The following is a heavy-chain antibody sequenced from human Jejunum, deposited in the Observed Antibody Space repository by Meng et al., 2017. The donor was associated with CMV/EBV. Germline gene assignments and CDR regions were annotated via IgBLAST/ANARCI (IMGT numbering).Heavy chain of an antibody. J-gene: IGHJ1*01. CDR2: IDHSGNT. Sequence: SLTCGFYGTYFSAYDWSWSRQSTQKGLEWIGEIDHSGNTNYNPSLQNRVIISIDTSKKQISLNLTSVTAADTAVYFCARGIVGAVWSQGTQVTVSS. CDR1: GTYFSAYD. D-gene: IGHD2-15*01. CDR3: ARGIVGAV. V-gene: IGHV4-34*01.